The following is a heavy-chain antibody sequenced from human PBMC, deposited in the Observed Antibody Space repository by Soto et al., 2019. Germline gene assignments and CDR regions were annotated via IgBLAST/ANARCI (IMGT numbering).Heavy chain of an antibody. CDR1: GYSFTSYW. V-gene: IGHV5-10-1*01. Sequence: GESLKISCKGSGYSFTSYWISWVRQMPGKGLEWMGRIDPSDSYTNYSPSFQGHVTISADKSISTAYLQWSSLKASDTAMYYCARHLSFWSGYYYYYYYGMDVWGQGTTVTVSS. J-gene: IGHJ6*02. CDR2: IDPSDSYT. CDR3: ARHLSFWSGYYYYYYYGMDV. D-gene: IGHD3-3*01.